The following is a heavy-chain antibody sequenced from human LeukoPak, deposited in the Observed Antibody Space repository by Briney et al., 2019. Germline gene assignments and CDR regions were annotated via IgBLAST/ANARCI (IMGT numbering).Heavy chain of an antibody. J-gene: IGHJ4*02. Sequence: ASVKVSCKASGYTFTSYDINWVRQATGQGLEWMGWMNPNSGNTGYAQKFQGRATMTRNTSISTAYMELSSLRSEDTAVYYCARARRYYGSGSTSYYFDYWGQGTLVTVSS. CDR3: ARARRYYGSGSTSYYFDY. D-gene: IGHD3-10*01. CDR1: GYTFTSYD. CDR2: MNPNSGNT. V-gene: IGHV1-8*01.